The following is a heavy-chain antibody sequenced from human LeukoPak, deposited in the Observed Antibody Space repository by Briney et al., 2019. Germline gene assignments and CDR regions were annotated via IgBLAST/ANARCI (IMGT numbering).Heavy chain of an antibody. J-gene: IGHJ3*02. Sequence: GGSLRLSCAASGFTFSSYAMHWVRQAPGKGLEGVAVISYDGSNKYYADSVKGRFTISRDNSKNTLYLQMNSLRAEDTAVYYCARGRDYSNYLYDAFDIWGQGTMVTVSS. CDR1: GFTFSSYA. CDR3: ARGRDYSNYLYDAFDI. V-gene: IGHV3-30-3*01. CDR2: ISYDGSNK. D-gene: IGHD4-11*01.